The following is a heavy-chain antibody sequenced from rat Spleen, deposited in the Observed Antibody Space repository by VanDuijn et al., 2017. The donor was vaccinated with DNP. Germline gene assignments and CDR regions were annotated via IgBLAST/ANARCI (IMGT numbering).Heavy chain of an antibody. Sequence: EVQLVESGGGLVQPGRSLKLSCAASGFTFNNYWMTWIRQVPGEGLEWVASISSSGGSTYYRDSVKGRFTISRDNAENTVYLQMNSLRSEDMATYYCVRPHAYDYAMDAWGQGTSVTVSS. D-gene: IGHD1-11*01. CDR1: GFTFNNYW. CDR2: ISSSGGST. J-gene: IGHJ4*01. CDR3: VRPHAYDYAMDA. V-gene: IGHV5-31*01.